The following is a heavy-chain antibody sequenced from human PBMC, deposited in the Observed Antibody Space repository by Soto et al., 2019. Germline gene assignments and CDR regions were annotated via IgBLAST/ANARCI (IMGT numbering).Heavy chain of an antibody. D-gene: IGHD1-7*01. CDR2: IIPIFGTA. CDR3: ARSSITGTTIWDYFDY. Sequence: GASVKVSCKASGGTFSSYAISWVRQAPGQGLEWMGGIIPIFGTANYAQKFQGRVTITADESTSTAYMELSSLRSEDTAVYYCARSSITGTTIWDYFDYWGQGTLVTVSS. V-gene: IGHV1-69*13. CDR1: GGTFSSYA. J-gene: IGHJ4*02.